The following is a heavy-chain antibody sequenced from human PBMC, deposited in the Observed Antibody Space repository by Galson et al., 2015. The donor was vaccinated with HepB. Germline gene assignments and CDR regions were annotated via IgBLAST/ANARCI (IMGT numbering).Heavy chain of an antibody. J-gene: IGHJ4*02. CDR3: AKDSASRIGDY. CDR1: GVVFSSDW. V-gene: IGHV3-7*03. D-gene: IGHD2-15*01. Sequence: SLRLSCAASGVVFSSDWMTWVRRIPGKGLEWVANINQDGSLRQYVDSVKGRFTVSRDNAKNSLYLEMTSLRVEDTAVYYCAKDSASRIGDYWGQGALVTVSS. CDR2: INQDGSLR.